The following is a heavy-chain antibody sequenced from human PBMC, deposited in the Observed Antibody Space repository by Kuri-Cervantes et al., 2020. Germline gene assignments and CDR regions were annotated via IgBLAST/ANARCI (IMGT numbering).Heavy chain of an antibody. J-gene: IGHJ6*02. CDR1: GYSISSGYY. CDR3: ARDTLRRGGYRYGSYYYYGMDV. D-gene: IGHD5-18*01. Sequence: SETLSLTCAVSGYSISSGYYWGWIRQPPGKGLEWIGSIYHSGSTYYNPSLKSRVTISVDTSKNQFSLKLSSVTAADTAVYYCARDTLRRGGYRYGSYYYYGMDVWGQGTTVTVSS. V-gene: IGHV4-38-2*02. CDR2: IYHSGST.